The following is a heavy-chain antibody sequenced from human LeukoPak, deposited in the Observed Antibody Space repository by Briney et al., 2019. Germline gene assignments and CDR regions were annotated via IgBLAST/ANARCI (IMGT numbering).Heavy chain of an antibody. V-gene: IGHV3-48*03. CDR3: ARVSTGSEYFDY. CDR2: ISRSGSTI. CDR1: GFTFSSYE. J-gene: IGHJ4*02. Sequence: GGSLRLSCAASGFTFSSYEMNWVRQAPGKGLEWVSYISRSGSTIFSADSVKGRFTTPRDNAKNSLFLQMNSLRAEDTAVYYCARVSTGSEYFDYWGQGTLVTVSS.